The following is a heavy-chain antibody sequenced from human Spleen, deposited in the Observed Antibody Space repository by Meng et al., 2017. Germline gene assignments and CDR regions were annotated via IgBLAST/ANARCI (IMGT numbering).Heavy chain of an antibody. J-gene: IGHJ3*01. CDR3: ARQLGFGELLGALDF. CDR1: GYTFTGYY. V-gene: IGHV1-2*02. CDR2: INPNSGGS. Sequence: ASVKVSCKASGYTFTGYYIHWVRQAHGQGLEWMGWINPNSGGSQSAQKFQGRLSMTADASTNTAHLDLKRLKSDDTAIYYCARQLGFGELLGALDFWGQGTVVTVSS. D-gene: IGHD3-3*01.